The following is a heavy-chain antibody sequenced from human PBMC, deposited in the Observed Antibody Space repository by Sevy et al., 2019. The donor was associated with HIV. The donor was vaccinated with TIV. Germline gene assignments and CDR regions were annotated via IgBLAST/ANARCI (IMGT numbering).Heavy chain of an antibody. CDR1: GFTFSSYS. J-gene: IGHJ3*02. V-gene: IGHV3-48*02. CDR3: PSDNDGVFGVVISHIGALDI. CDR2: ISTSSSTI. Sequence: GGSLRLSCAASGFTFSSYSMNWVRQAPGKGLEWVSYISTSSSTIYYADSVKGRFTISRDNAKNSLYLQMNSLRDEDTAVYYCPSDNDGVFGVVISHIGALDIWGQGTMVTVSS. D-gene: IGHD3-3*01.